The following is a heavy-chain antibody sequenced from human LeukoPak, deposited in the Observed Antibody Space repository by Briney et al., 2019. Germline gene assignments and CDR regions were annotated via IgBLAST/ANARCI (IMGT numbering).Heavy chain of an antibody. J-gene: IGHJ4*02. V-gene: IGHV4-59*01. Sequence: SETLSLTCTVSGGSISSYYWGWIRQPLGKGLEWIGYISYTGSTNYNPSLKSRVTISLDTSKNQCSLRLTSVPAADTAVYYCARYSGTYFPLYYFDYWGQGTLVTVSS. CDR3: ARYSGTYFPLYYFDY. CDR1: GGSISSYY. D-gene: IGHD1-26*01. CDR2: ISYTGST.